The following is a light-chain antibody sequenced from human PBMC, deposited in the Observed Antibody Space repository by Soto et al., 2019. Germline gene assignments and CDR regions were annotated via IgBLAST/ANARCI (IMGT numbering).Light chain of an antibody. CDR3: SSYNNSSPFV. Sequence: QSALTQPASVSGSPGQSVTISCTGTSNDVGGYNYVSWYQQHPGKAPKLVIYEVSNRPSGISGRFSGSKSGNTASLTISGLQVDDEAEYVCSSYNNSSPFVFGAGTKVTVL. CDR1: SNDVGGYNY. V-gene: IGLV2-14*01. J-gene: IGLJ1*01. CDR2: EVS.